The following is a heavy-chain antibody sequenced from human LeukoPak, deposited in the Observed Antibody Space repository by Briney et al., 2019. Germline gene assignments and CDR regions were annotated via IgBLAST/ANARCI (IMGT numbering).Heavy chain of an antibody. CDR2: MNYSGST. D-gene: IGHD1-1*01. V-gene: IGHV4-59*01. CDR3: ARAPSWNGLFDY. Sequence: SETLSLTCTVSGESMNTYHWNWIRQPPRKGLEWIGYMNYSGSTNYNPSLKSRVTISVVTSKNQFSLKLSSTTAADTAVYYCARAPSWNGLFDYWGQGTLATVSS. J-gene: IGHJ4*02. CDR1: GESMNTYH.